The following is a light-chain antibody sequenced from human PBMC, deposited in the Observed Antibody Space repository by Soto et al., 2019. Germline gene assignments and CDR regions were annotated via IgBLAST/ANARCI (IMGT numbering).Light chain of an antibody. V-gene: IGKV3-20*01. CDR2: GAS. Sequence: EIVLTQSPGTLSLSPGERASLSCRASQSIANSLAWYQQKPGQAPRLLIFGASNRATGIPDRFSGSGSGTEFTLTISRLEPEDFAGYHCQQYGGSPRTFGQGTKVERK. CDR1: QSIANS. J-gene: IGKJ1*01. CDR3: QQYGGSPRT.